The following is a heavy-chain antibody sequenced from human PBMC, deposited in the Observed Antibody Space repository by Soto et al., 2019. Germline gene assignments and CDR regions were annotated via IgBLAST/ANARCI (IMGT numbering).Heavy chain of an antibody. J-gene: IGHJ5*02. D-gene: IGHD5-12*01. Sequence: EVQLLESGGGLVQPGGSLRLSCAASGFTFNTYAMTWVRQAPGKGLEWVSLISGSGGSTYYADSVKGRFTISRDNSEKTLYLQMTSLRAEDTAVYDCAKDLAYSGYDQNWFDPWGQGTLVNVSS. CDR3: AKDLAYSGYDQNWFDP. CDR1: GFTFNTYA. CDR2: ISGSGGST. V-gene: IGHV3-23*01.